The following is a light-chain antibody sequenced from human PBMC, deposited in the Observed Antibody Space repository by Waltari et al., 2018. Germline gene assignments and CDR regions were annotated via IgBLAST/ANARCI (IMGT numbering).Light chain of an antibody. CDR1: QSISRL. J-gene: IGKJ1*01. Sequence: LPMPPAPVALSASVTARVTITCRASQSISRLLNWYQQKPGKAPALLIYGSSSLQSGVPSRFSGSGSGTDFTLTISSLLPEDFATYYCHQSYTTPRTFGQGTRVEIK. CDR3: HQSYTTPRT. CDR2: GSS. V-gene: IGKV1-39*01.